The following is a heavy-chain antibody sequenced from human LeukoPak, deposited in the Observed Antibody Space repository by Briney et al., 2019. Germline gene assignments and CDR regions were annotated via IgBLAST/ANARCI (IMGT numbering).Heavy chain of an antibody. V-gene: IGHV3-23*01. Sequence: PGGSLRLSCASSGFTFSSYAMSWVRPAPWKGLDGVAAISGSGGSTYYADSVKGRFTISRDNSKNTLYLQMNSLRAEDTAVYYCAKDRYSGNKWFDPWGQGTLVTVSS. CDR2: ISGSGGST. CDR3: AKDRYSGNKWFDP. D-gene: IGHD5-12*01. CDR1: GFTFSSYA. J-gene: IGHJ5*02.